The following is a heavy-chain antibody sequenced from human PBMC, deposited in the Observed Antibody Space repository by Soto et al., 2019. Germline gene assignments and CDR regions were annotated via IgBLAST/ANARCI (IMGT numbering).Heavy chain of an antibody. CDR3: AREGHTVCSGGSCYLSTATLASPWQFDY. D-gene: IGHD2-15*01. J-gene: IGHJ4*02. V-gene: IGHV3-33*08. CDR1: GFTFSNHG. Sequence: GRSLRVPYAAAGFTFSNHGMRWVIKTPGKGLEWVAVIWYDGSNKYYADSVKGRFTISRDNSKNTLYLQMNSLRAEDTAVYYCAREGHTVCSGGSCYLSTATLASPWQFDYWGQGTLVTVSS. CDR2: IWYDGSNK.